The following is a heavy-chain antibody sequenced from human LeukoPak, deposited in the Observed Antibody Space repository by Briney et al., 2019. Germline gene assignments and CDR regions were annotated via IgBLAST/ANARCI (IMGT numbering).Heavy chain of an antibody. D-gene: IGHD5-12*01. Sequence: PSETLSLTCTVSGGSISSGSYYWSWIRQPAGKGLEWIGRIYTSGSTNYNPSLKSRVTISVDTSKNQFSLKLSSVTAADTAVYYCARGGGSGYDLAGPRERGIDYWGQGTLVTVSS. CDR1: GGSISSGSYY. V-gene: IGHV4-61*02. CDR3: ARGGGSGYDLAGPRERGIDY. CDR2: IYTSGST. J-gene: IGHJ4*02.